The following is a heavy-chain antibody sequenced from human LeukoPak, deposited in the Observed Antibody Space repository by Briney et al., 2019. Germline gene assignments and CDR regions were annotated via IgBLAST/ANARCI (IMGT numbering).Heavy chain of an antibody. D-gene: IGHD2-15*01. J-gene: IGHJ4*02. Sequence: GGSLRLSCAASGFTFSSYWMHWVRQAPGKGLEWVSSISSSSSYIYYADSVKGRFTITRDNAKNSLYLQMNSLRAEDTAIYYCARDFFTRLDALYYFDYWGQGTLVTVSS. CDR3: ARDFFTRLDALYYFDY. CDR2: ISSSSSYI. V-gene: IGHV3-21*01. CDR1: GFTFSSYW.